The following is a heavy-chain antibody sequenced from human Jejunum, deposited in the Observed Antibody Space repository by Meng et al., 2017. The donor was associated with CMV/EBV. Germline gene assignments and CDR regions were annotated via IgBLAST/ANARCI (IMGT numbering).Heavy chain of an antibody. CDR2: ISFNGRNK. CDR3: ARQQGYFDSTMAYFDS. CDR1: TFTNDA. Sequence: TFTNDAVDWVRQAPGKGLECVAIISFNGRNKYYADSVKGRFTVSRDDSKNTIYLEMSSLRPEDTAVYYCARQQGYFDSTMAYFDSWGQGTPGTVSS. D-gene: IGHD3-9*01. V-gene: IGHV3-30*03. J-gene: IGHJ4*02.